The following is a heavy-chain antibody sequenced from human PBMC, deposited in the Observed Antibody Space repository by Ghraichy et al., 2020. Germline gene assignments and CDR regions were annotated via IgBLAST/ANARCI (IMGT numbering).Heavy chain of an antibody. J-gene: IGHJ4*02. Sequence: ASVKVSCQASGYTFTSYYIHWVRQAPGQGLEWVGIITPGGGGTNYAQKFQGRVTMTRDTSTSTVYMELSSLRSEDTAVYYCAREKGNSLIYGDYWGQGTLVTVSS. D-gene: IGHD3-9*01. CDR2: ITPGGGGT. V-gene: IGHV1-46*01. CDR1: GYTFTSYY. CDR3: AREKGNSLIYGDY.